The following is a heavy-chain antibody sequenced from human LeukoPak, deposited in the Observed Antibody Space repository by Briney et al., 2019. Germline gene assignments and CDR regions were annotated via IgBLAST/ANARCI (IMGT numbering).Heavy chain of an antibody. CDR2: INSDGSDT. D-gene: IGHD3-3*01. V-gene: IGHV3-74*01. Sequence: QPGGSLRLSCAASGFTFSSYWMHWVRQAPGKGLVWVSGINSDGSDTRYADSVKGRFTISRDNAKNTLYLQMNSLRAEDTAVYYCASRSSIWSGYQDTLYYFDSWGQGTLVTVSS. CDR3: ASRSSIWSGYQDTLYYFDS. CDR1: GFTFSSYW. J-gene: IGHJ4*02.